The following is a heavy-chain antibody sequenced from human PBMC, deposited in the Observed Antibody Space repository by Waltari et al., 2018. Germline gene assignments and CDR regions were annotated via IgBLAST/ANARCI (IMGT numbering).Heavy chain of an antibody. D-gene: IGHD6-6*01. Sequence: EVKLLQSGGDLVQPGGSLRLSCAASGFTFSNYAMDWVRQAPGGGVEWVSSISGRGDSVDSADAVKGRFTTSRDNSKNIMYLQMNSLRVEDTALYYCEVSSSSFGNYWGQGALVTVSS. V-gene: IGHV3-23*01. CDR3: EVSSSSFGNY. CDR2: ISGRGDSV. CDR1: GFTFSNYA. J-gene: IGHJ4*02.